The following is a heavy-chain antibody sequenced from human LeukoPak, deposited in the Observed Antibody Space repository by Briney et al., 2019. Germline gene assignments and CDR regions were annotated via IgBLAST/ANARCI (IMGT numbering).Heavy chain of an antibody. Sequence: RGSLRLSCAASGFTFSRHWMYWVRQAPGKGLVWVSRIDSDESDITYADSVKGRFTISRDNAKDTLYLQMNSLRSEDTAVYFCGRGYSTTPPDYWGQGTLVIVSS. CDR2: IDSDESDI. CDR3: GRGYSTTPPDY. J-gene: IGHJ4*02. CDR1: GFTFSRHW. V-gene: IGHV3-74*01. D-gene: IGHD2-15*01.